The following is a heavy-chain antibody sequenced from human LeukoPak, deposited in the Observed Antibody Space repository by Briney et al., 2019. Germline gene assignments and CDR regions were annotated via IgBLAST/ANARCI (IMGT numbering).Heavy chain of an antibody. CDR2: IYSGGRT. CDR1: GFIVSSNY. D-gene: IGHD3-22*01. Sequence: GGSLRLSCAVSGFIVSSNYMTWVRQAPGKGLEWDSVIYSGGRTYYADSVKGRFTTSRDNSKNTLYLQMNSLRAEDTAVYYCARDLEDSSPFGAFDMWGQGTMVTVSS. V-gene: IGHV3-66*01. J-gene: IGHJ3*02. CDR3: ARDLEDSSPFGAFDM.